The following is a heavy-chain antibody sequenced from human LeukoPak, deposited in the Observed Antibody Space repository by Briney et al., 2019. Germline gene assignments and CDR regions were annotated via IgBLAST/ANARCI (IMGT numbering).Heavy chain of an antibody. J-gene: IGHJ4*02. CDR1: GFSISRHY. Sequence: PGGSLRLSCVASGFSISRHYMSWVRQAPGKGLEWVANIKQDGSDKYYVDSVKGRFTISRDNAKNSVYLQMNSLRAEDTAVYYCARDMVRASAAAGGFDYWGQGTLITVSS. D-gene: IGHD3-10*01. CDR3: ARDMVRASAAAGGFDY. CDR2: IKQDGSDK. V-gene: IGHV3-7*01.